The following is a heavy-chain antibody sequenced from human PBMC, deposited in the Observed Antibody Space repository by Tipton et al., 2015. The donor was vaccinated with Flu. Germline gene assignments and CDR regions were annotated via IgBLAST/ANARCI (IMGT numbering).Heavy chain of an antibody. Sequence: TLSLTCSVSGDSIASDYYWGCIRQPPGKGLKWIGNFHHTGIGYYNPSLKSRVNISIARAKNPFALRLTTVTDADTAVYYCARRDYSNYVSEPKNWFDSWGQGTLVTVSS. CDR2: FHHTGIG. D-gene: IGHD4-11*01. CDR1: GDSIASDYY. V-gene: IGHV4-38-2*01. J-gene: IGHJ5*01. CDR3: ARRDYSNYVSEPKNWFDS.